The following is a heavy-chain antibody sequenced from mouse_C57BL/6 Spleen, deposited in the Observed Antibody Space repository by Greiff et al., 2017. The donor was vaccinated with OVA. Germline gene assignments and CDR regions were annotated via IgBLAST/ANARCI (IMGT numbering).Heavy chain of an antibody. J-gene: IGHJ1*03. V-gene: IGHV1-81*01. D-gene: IGHD1-1*01. CDR2: IYPRSGNT. Sequence: VQLQQSGAELARPGASVKLSCKASGYTFTSYGISWVQQRTGQGLEWIGEIYPRSGNTYYNETFKGKATLTAYKSSSTAYMGLRSLTSEDSAVYCGARSEYYGKSPHCYFDVWGTGTTVTVSS. CDR3: ARSEYYGKSPHCYFDV. CDR1: GYTFTSYG.